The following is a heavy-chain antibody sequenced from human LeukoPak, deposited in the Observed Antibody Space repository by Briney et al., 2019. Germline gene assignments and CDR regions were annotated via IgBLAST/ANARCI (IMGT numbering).Heavy chain of an antibody. Sequence: PVGSLRLSCAASGFTFSTYAMSWVRQAPGKGLEWVSAITGSADRTHYADSVKGRFTISRDNSKNIVYLQMNSLRAKDTAVYFCARPQVVVLNPFDYWGQGTLVTVSS. CDR2: ITGSADRT. D-gene: IGHD3-10*01. CDR3: ARPQVVVLNPFDY. J-gene: IGHJ4*02. CDR1: GFTFSTYA. V-gene: IGHV3-23*01.